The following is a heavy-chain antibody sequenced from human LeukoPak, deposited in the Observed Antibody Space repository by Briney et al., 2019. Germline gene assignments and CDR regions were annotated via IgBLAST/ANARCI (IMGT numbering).Heavy chain of an antibody. D-gene: IGHD5-24*01. CDR3: ARVGAPTRDRKRWLQFGWFDP. CDR1: GGSISSYY. Sequence: SETLSLTCTVSGGSISSYYWSWIRQPPGKGLEWIGYIYYSGSTNYNPTLKSRVTISVDTSKNQFSLKLSSVTAADTAVYYCARVGAPTRDRKRWLQFGWFDPWGQGTLVTVSS. CDR2: IYYSGST. J-gene: IGHJ5*02. V-gene: IGHV4-59*01.